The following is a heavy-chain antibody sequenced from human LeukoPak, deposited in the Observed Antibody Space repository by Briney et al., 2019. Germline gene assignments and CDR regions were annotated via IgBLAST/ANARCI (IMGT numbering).Heavy chain of an antibody. CDR3: ARGSGPHYDFWSGYTYYYYMDV. CDR2: IYYSGST. Sequence: KPSETLSLTCTVSGGSISSSSYYWGWIRQPPGKGLEWIGYIYYSGSTNYNPSLKSRVTISVDTSKNQFSLKLSSVTAADTAVYYCARGSGPHYDFWSGYTYYYYMDVWGKGATVTVSS. V-gene: IGHV4-61*05. CDR1: GGSISSSSYY. D-gene: IGHD3-3*01. J-gene: IGHJ6*03.